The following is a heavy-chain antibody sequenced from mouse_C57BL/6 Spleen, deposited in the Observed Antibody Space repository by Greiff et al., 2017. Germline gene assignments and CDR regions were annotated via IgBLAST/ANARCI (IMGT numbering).Heavy chain of an antibody. CDR2: ISDGGSYT. Sequence: EVQLVDSGGGLVKPGGSLKLSCAASGFTFSSYAMSWVRQTPEKRLEWVATISDGGSYTYYPDNVKGRFTISRDNAKNNLYLQMSDLKSEDTAMYYCAKDDGPGDYWGQGTTLTVSS. CDR3: AKDDGPGDY. CDR1: GFTFSSYA. J-gene: IGHJ2*01. V-gene: IGHV5-4*01. D-gene: IGHD2-3*01.